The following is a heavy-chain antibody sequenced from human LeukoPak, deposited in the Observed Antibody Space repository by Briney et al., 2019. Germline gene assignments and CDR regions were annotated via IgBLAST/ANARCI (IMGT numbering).Heavy chain of an antibody. Sequence: SETLSLTCIVSRGSISSNAYYWGWIRQPPGEGLEYIGSIYYSGSTYYTPSLNSRVTISVDTSKNQLSLKLSSVTAAHTAVYYCAIVASYGLIDFWGQGTLVTVSS. CDR3: AIVASYGLIDF. CDR2: IYYSGST. CDR1: RGSISSNAYY. D-gene: IGHD3-10*01. J-gene: IGHJ4*02. V-gene: IGHV4-39*07.